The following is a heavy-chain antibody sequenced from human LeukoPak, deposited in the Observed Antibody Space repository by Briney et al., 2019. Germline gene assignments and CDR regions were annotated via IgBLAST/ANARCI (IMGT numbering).Heavy chain of an antibody. Sequence: QPGGSLRLSCAASGFTFSSYAMSWVRQAPGKGLEWVSAISGSGGSTYYADSVKGRFTISRDNSKNTLYLQMNSLRAEDTAVYYCAKRAVAGPGSTYYFDYWGQGTLVTVSS. CDR2: ISGSGGST. CDR3: AKRAVAGPGSTYYFDY. CDR1: GFTFSSYA. D-gene: IGHD6-19*01. J-gene: IGHJ4*02. V-gene: IGHV3-23*01.